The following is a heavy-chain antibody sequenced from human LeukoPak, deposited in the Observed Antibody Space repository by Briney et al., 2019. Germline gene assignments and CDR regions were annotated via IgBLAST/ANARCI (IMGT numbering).Heavy chain of an antibody. Sequence: GGSLRLSCAASGFTFSSYGMHWVRQAPGKGLEWVAVISYDGSNKYYADSVKGRFTISRDNSKNTLYLQMNSLRAEDTAIYYCTRVGYIDEGIDYWGQGTLVTVSS. J-gene: IGHJ4*02. CDR3: TRVGYIDEGIDY. V-gene: IGHV3-30*03. D-gene: IGHD5-24*01. CDR1: GFTFSSYG. CDR2: ISYDGSNK.